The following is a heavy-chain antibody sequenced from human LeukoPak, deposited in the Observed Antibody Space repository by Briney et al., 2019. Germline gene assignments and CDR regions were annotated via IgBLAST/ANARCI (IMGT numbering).Heavy chain of an antibody. Sequence: PGGSLRLSCAASGFTFSGSAMHWVRQASGKGLEWVGRMRSKGKSYATAYAASVQGRFSISRDDSKNTAYLQMNSLKTEDTAVYYCISFNDYGDHAPLDYWGQGTLVTVSS. J-gene: IGHJ4*02. CDR1: GFTFSGSA. D-gene: IGHD4-17*01. CDR3: ISFNDYGDHAPLDY. V-gene: IGHV3-73*01. CDR2: MRSKGKSYAT.